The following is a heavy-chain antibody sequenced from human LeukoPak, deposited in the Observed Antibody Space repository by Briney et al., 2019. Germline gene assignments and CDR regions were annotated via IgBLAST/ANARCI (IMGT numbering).Heavy chain of an antibody. CDR1: GGSISSGGYY. J-gene: IGHJ5*02. CDR3: AQTIRDWFDP. CDR2: IYYSGST. Sequence: SETLSLTCTVSGGSISSGGYYWSWTRQHPGKGLEWIGYIYYSGSTYYNPSLKSRVTISVDTSKNQFSLKLSSVTATDTAVYYCAQTIRDWFDPWGQGTLVTVSS. D-gene: IGHD2-21*01. V-gene: IGHV4-31*03.